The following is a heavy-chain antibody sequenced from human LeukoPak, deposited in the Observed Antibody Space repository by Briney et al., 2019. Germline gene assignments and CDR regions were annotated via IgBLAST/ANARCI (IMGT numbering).Heavy chain of an antibody. Sequence: PSETLSLTCAVYGGSFSGYYWSWIRQPPGKGLEWIGEINHSGSTNYNPSLKSRVTISVDTSKNQFSLKLSSVTAADTAVYYCARGGKKRGYSGYLANDYWGQGTLVTVYS. J-gene: IGHJ4*02. D-gene: IGHD5-12*01. V-gene: IGHV4-34*01. CDR3: ARGGKKRGYSGYLANDY. CDR1: GGSFSGYY. CDR2: INHSGST.